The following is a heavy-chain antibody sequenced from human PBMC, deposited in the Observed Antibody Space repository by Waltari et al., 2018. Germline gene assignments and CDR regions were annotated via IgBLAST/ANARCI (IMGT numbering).Heavy chain of an antibody. CDR2: ISGSGGST. J-gene: IGHJ3*02. D-gene: IGHD7-27*01. CDR1: GFTFSSYA. Sequence: EVQLLESGGGLVQPGGSLRLSCAASGFTFSSYAMSWVRQAPGKGLGWVSAISGSGGSTDYADSVKGRFTISRDNSKNTLYLQMNSLIAEDTAVYYCAKVWGNAFDIWGQGTMVTVSS. V-gene: IGHV3-23*01. CDR3: AKVWGNAFDI.